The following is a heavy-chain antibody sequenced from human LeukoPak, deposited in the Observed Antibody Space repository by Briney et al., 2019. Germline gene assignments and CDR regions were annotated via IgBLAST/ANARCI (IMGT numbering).Heavy chain of an antibody. Sequence: PGGSLRLSCAASGFTFSSYGMHWVRQAPGKGLEWVAVISYDGSNKYYADSVKGRFTISRDNSKNTLYLQMNSLRAEDTAVYYCAKEKNYYGSGSPVYWGQGTLVTVSS. J-gene: IGHJ4*02. D-gene: IGHD3-10*01. V-gene: IGHV3-30*18. CDR3: AKEKNYYGSGSPVY. CDR2: ISYDGSNK. CDR1: GFTFSSYG.